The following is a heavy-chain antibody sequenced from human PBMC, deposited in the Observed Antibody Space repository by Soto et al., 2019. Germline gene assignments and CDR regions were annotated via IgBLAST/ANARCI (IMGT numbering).Heavy chain of an antibody. V-gene: IGHV1-2*02. J-gene: IGHJ6*02. CDR3: ARVKISNKFIFYYSGMDV. D-gene: IGHD3-16*02. CDR2: INPSTGGT. CDR1: GYTFTGYY. Sequence: ASVKVSCRPFGYTFTGYYMNWVRQAPGQGLEGMGWINPSTGGTNYALKFQGRVTMTRDTSISTAYMELSGLRSDDTAVYYCARVKISNKFIFYYSGMDVWGQGTTVTVSS.